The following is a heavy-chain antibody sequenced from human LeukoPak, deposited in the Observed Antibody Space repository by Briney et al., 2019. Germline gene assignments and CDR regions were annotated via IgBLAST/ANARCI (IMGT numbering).Heavy chain of an antibody. Sequence: GGSLRLSCAASGFTFSSYALHWVRQAPGKGLEWVAVISYDGGNKYYADSVKGRFTISRDNSKNTLYLQMNSLRAEDTAVYYCARDPDSSGWYPSRFDYWGQGILVTVSS. CDR3: ARDPDSSGWYPSRFDY. CDR1: GFTFSSYA. CDR2: ISYDGGNK. D-gene: IGHD6-19*01. V-gene: IGHV3-30-3*01. J-gene: IGHJ4*02.